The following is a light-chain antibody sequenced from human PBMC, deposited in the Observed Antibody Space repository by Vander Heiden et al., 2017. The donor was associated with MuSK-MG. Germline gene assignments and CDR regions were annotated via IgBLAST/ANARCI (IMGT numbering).Light chain of an antibody. CDR1: QSVSNNY. CDR2: GAS. J-gene: IGKJ4*01. CDR3: QQYGSSPPGT. Sequence: EIVLTQSPGTLSLSPGERATLSCRASQSVSNNYLAWYQQKPGQAPRLLIYGASGRATGIPDRFSGSGSGTDFTLTINRREPEDFALYYCQQYGSSPPGTFGGGTKVEIK. V-gene: IGKV3-20*01.